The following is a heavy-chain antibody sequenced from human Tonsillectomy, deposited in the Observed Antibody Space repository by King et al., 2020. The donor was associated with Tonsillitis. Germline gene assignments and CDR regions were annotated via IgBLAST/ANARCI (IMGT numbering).Heavy chain of an antibody. CDR1: AFTFTSSA. D-gene: IGHD3-10*01. CDR3: AANPRLLWFGELSPTAFDP. CDR2: IVVGSGNT. Sequence: QLVQSGPEVKKPGTSVKVSCKASAFTFTSSAMQWVRQARGQRLEWIGWIVVGSGNTNYAQKFQERVTITRDMSTSTAYMELSSLRSEDTAVYYCAANPRLLWFGELSPTAFDPWGQGTLVTVSS. J-gene: IGHJ5*02. V-gene: IGHV1-58*02.